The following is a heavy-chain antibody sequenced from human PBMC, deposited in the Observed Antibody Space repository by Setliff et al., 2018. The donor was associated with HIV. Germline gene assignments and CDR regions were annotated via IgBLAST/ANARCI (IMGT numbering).Heavy chain of an antibody. J-gene: IGHJ3*02. CDR2: IIPIFGST. V-gene: IGHV1-69*13. Sequence: SVKVSCKASGGTFSNYAITWVRQAPGQGLEWMGGIIPIFGSTKYAQKFQDRVTITADESTYTADMELSSLRSEDTAVYYCARDDHYYDSGSPHDPFDIWGQGTMVTVSS. CDR3: ARDDHYYDSGSPHDPFDI. D-gene: IGHD3-10*01. CDR1: GGTFSNYA.